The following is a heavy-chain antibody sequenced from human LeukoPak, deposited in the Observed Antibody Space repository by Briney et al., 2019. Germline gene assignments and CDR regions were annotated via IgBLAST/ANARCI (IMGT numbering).Heavy chain of an antibody. J-gene: IGHJ4*02. Sequence: SETLSLTCTVSGGSISGYYWSWIRQPPGKGLEWIGYIYPSGSTNYNPSLKSRVTISVDTSKNRFSLKLNSVTVADTAVYYCARHTTTVTRSDYWGQGTLVTVSS. D-gene: IGHD4-17*01. V-gene: IGHV4-4*09. CDR3: ARHTTTVTRSDY. CDR1: GGSISGYY. CDR2: IYPSGST.